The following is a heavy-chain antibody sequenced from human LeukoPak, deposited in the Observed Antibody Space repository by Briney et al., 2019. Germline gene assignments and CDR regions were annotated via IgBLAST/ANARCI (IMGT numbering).Heavy chain of an antibody. V-gene: IGHV1-2*02. Sequence: ASVKVSCKASGYSFTGYYMHWVRQAPGQGLEWMGWINPNSGGTNYAQKFQGRVTMTRDTSISTAYMELSRLRSDDTAVYYCARDNYGGNSEGFDYWGQGTLVTVSS. CDR1: GYSFTGYY. CDR2: INPNSGGT. J-gene: IGHJ4*02. D-gene: IGHD4-23*01. CDR3: ARDNYGGNSEGFDY.